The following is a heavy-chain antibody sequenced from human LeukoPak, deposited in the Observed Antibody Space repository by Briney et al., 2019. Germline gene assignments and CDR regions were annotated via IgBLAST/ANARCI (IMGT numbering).Heavy chain of an antibody. D-gene: IGHD3-10*01. CDR2: ISYDGSNK. V-gene: IGHV3-30*18. CDR1: GFTFSSYG. Sequence: PPGRSLRLSCAASGFTFSSYGMPWVRQAPGKGLEWVAVISYDGSNKYYADSVKGRFTISRDNSKNTLYLQMNSLRAEDTAVYYCAKVVYYGSGSLGGFDYWGQGTLVTVSS. CDR3: AKVVYYGSGSLGGFDY. J-gene: IGHJ4*02.